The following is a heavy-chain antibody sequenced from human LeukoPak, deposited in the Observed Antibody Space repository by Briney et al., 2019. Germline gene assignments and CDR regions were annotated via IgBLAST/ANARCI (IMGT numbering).Heavy chain of an antibody. CDR1: GYTLNELS. J-gene: IGHJ5*02. CDR2: FNPEDGYT. V-gene: IGHV1-24*01. Sequence: GASVKVSCKVSGYTLNELSMQWVRQAPGKGLEWMGGFNPEDGYTVSAQKFQARLSMTEDTSTDTAYMQLSSLRSEDTAVYYCATLRSGSYYMSYFDAWGQGTLVTVSS. D-gene: IGHD3-10*01. CDR3: ATLRSGSYYMSYFDA.